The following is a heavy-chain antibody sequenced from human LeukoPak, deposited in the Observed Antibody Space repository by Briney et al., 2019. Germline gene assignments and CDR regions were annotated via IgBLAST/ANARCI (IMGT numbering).Heavy chain of an antibody. CDR3: ARDRVGATKGYFDY. V-gene: IGHV3-48*01. CDR1: GFTFSSYS. Sequence: PGGSLGLSCAASGFTFSSYSMNWVRQAPGKGLEWVSYISSSSSTIHYADSVKGRFTISRDNAKNSLYLQMNSLRAEDTAVYYCARDRVGATKGYFDYWGQGTLVTVSS. J-gene: IGHJ4*02. D-gene: IGHD1-26*01. CDR2: ISSSSSTI.